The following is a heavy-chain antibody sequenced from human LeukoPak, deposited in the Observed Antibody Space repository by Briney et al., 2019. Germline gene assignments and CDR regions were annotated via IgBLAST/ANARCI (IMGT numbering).Heavy chain of an antibody. CDR2: INPNTGDT. CDR1: GYTFTAYY. D-gene: IGHD4-23*01. Sequence: ASVTVSCKASGYTFTAYYIHWVRPAPGQGLEWMGWINPNTGDTNYAQKFQGRVTMTRDTSISAVYMELSGLTSADTAVYYCASAPRYGGWGFDSGGQATLATVSS. J-gene: IGHJ4*02. V-gene: IGHV1-2*02. CDR3: ASAPRYGGWGFDS.